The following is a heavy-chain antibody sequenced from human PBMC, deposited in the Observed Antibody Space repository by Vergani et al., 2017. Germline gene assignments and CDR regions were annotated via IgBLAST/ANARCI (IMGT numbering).Heavy chain of an antibody. D-gene: IGHD3-10*01. CDR2: IYNSGNG. Sequence: QMQLQESGPGLVKASETLSLTCTVSGDSIISRSYYWGWIRQPPGKGVEWIGSIYNSGNGDSSSSLKSRITISADTSKNQFSLRLTSVTAADTAVYYCASGRYYSGSTSHFRGRYFDVWGRGTLVTVPS. J-gene: IGHJ2*01. CDR1: GDSIISRSYY. V-gene: IGHV4-39*01. CDR3: ASGRYYSGSTSHFRGRYFDV.